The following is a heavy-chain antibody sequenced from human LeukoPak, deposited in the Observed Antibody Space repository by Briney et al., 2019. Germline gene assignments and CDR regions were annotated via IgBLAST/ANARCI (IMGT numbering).Heavy chain of an antibody. J-gene: IGHJ4*02. CDR2: ISSRSSYR. V-gene: IGHV3-21*04. Sequence: GGSLRLSCEASGFTFSSYWMHWVRQVPGKGLMWVSSISSRSSYRYYADSMKGRFTISRDNAKNTLYLQMNSLRAEDTAVYYCAKDRVTMIVVVLDYWGQGTLVTVSS. CDR1: GFTFSSYW. D-gene: IGHD3-22*01. CDR3: AKDRVTMIVVVLDY.